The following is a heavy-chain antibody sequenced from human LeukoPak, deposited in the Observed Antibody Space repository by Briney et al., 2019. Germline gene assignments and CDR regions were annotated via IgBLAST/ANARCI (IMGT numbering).Heavy chain of an antibody. CDR1: GGSISSISSNNYH. Sequence: SETLSLTCIVSGGSISSISSNNYHWGWIRQPPGKGLEWIGSIYYSGSTYYNPSLKSRVTISVDTSKNQLSLRLSSVTAADTAVYYCARGAAGYSYGWGQGTLVTVSS. CDR3: ARGAAGYSYG. CDR2: IYYSGST. D-gene: IGHD5-18*01. V-gene: IGHV4-39*07. J-gene: IGHJ4*02.